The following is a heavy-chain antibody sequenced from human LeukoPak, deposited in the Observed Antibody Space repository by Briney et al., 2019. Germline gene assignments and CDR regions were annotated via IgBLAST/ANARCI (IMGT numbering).Heavy chain of an antibody. J-gene: IGHJ4*02. CDR1: GLTFSSHW. CDR3: ARGPDHGGSYYHD. V-gene: IGHV3-74*01. D-gene: IGHD1-26*01. CDR2: INSDGTRI. Sequence: TGGSLRLSCAASGLTFSSHWMHWVRQGPGKGLVWVSRINSDGTRIEYADSVKGRVTISRDNAKNMLFLQTNSLRVEDMAVYYCARGPDHGGSYYHDWGQGTLVTVSS.